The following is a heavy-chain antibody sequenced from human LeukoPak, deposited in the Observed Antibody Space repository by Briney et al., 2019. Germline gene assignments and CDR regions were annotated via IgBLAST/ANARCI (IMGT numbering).Heavy chain of an antibody. V-gene: IGHV4-30-4*01. CDR2: IYYIGTA. J-gene: IGHJ6*03. CDR3: ARARGDSPRIYYYMDV. Sequence: SETLSLTCSVSGDSISIGDYRWSWIRQSPGKGLEWIGYIYYIGTAYYNPSLRSRVALSADTSKNQFSLKLNSVTVADSAVYFCARARGDSPRIYYYMDVXXKGTTVTVSS. CDR1: GDSISIGDYR. D-gene: IGHD3-16*01.